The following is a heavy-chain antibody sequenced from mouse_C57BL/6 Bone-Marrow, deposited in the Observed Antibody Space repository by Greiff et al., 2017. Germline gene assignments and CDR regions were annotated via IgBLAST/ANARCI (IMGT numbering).Heavy chain of an antibody. Sequence: EVQLVESGGGLVKPGGSLKLSCAASGFTFSDYYMYWVRQTPEKRLEWVAYISNGGGSTYYTDTVKGRFTISRDNAKNTLYLQMSSLKSEDTAMYYCARPYYGSSYWYFDVWGTGTTVTVSS. CDR3: ARPYYGSSYWYFDV. CDR1: GFTFSDYY. CDR2: ISNGGGST. J-gene: IGHJ1*03. V-gene: IGHV5-12*01. D-gene: IGHD1-1*01.